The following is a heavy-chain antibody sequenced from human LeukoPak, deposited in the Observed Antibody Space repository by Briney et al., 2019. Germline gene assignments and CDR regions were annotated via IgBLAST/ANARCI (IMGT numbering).Heavy chain of an antibody. V-gene: IGHV3-23*01. CDR1: GFTFSNCG. D-gene: IGHD3-10*01. CDR2: ISGSGDST. J-gene: IGHJ5*02. Sequence: GVSLRLSCAASGFTFSNCGMSWVRQTPGRGWEWVSAISGSGDSTYYADSVKGRFTISRDNYKNTLYLQMNSLRAEDTAVYYCASHYGSGSWNWLDPWGQGTLVTVSS. CDR3: ASHYGSGSWNWLDP.